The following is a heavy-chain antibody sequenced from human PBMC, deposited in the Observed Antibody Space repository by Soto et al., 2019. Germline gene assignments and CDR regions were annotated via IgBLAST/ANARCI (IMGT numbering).Heavy chain of an antibody. Sequence: GASVKVSCKASGYTFTSYAMHWVRQAPGQRLEWMGWINAGNGNTGYAQKFQGRVTMTRNTSISTAYMELSSLRSEDTAVYYCGRERAILFDIGGKGKMVPV. V-gene: IGHV1-3*01. CDR2: INAGNGNT. CDR1: GYTFTSYA. J-gene: IGHJ3*02. CDR3: GRERAILFDI.